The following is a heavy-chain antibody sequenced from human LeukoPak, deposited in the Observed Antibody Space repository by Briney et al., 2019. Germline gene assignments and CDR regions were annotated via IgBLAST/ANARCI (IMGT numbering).Heavy chain of an antibody. CDR2: IYYSGST. V-gene: IGHV4-39*01. Sequence: SETLSLTCTVSGGSISSSSYYWGWIRQPPGKGLEWIGSIYYSGSTYYNPYLKSRVTISVDTSKNQFSLKLSSVTAADTAVYYCAEIVGATMGYWGQGTLVTVSS. CDR3: AEIVGATMGY. J-gene: IGHJ4*02. CDR1: GGSISSSSYY. D-gene: IGHD1-26*01.